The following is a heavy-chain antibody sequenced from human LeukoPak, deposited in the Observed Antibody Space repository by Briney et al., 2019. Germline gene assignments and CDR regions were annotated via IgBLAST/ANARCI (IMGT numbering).Heavy chain of an antibody. CDR3: ARAINYYYYYMDV. V-gene: IGHV4-39*01. J-gene: IGHJ6*03. Sequence: SETLSLTCTVSGGSISSSSYYWGWLRQPPGEGLEWIGSIYYSGSTYYNPSLKSRVTISVDTSKNQFSLKLSSVTAADTAVYYCARAINYYYYYMDVWGKGTTVTISS. CDR1: GGSISSSSYY. CDR2: IYYSGST.